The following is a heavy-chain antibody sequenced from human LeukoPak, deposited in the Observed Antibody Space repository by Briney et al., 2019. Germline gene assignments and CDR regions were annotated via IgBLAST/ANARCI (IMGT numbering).Heavy chain of an antibody. Sequence: GGSLRLSCAASGFTFSGHNMSWLRQAPGKGREWVANIKQDGSEKYYVDSVKGRFTISRDNAKNSLYLQMNSLRAEDTAVYYCARDRGSGAYWGQGTLVTVSS. CDR2: IKQDGSEK. V-gene: IGHV3-7*01. CDR1: GFTFSGHN. CDR3: ARDRGSGAY. D-gene: IGHD3-10*01. J-gene: IGHJ4*02.